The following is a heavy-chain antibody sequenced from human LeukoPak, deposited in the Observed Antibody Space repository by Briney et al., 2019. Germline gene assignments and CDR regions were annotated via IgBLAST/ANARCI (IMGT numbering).Heavy chain of an antibody. V-gene: IGHV3-23*01. J-gene: IGHJ4*02. D-gene: IGHD1-26*01. CDR2: ISGSGGST. CDR1: GFTFSSYA. Sequence: GGSLRLSCAASGFTFSSYAMSWVRQAPGKGLEWVSGISGSGGSTYYADSVKGRFTISRDNSKNTLFLQMNTVRAEDTAVYYCAKSKVGTDSFDYWGQGTLVTVSS. CDR3: AKSKVGTDSFDY.